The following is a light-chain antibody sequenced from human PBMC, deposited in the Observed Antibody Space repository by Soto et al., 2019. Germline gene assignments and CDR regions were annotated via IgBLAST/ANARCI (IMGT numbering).Light chain of an antibody. Sequence: EIVLTQSPGTLSLSPVERATLSCRASQSVSSSYLAWYQQKPGQAPRLLIYGASSRATGIPDRFSGSGSGTDFTLTISRLEPEDFAVDYCQQYGSSGYTFGQGTKLEIK. CDR1: QSVSSSY. J-gene: IGKJ2*01. V-gene: IGKV3-20*01. CDR3: QQYGSSGYT. CDR2: GAS.